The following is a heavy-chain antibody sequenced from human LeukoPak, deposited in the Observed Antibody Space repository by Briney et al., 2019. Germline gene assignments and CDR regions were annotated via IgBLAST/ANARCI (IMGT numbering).Heavy chain of an antibody. CDR2: ITGSGFNT. D-gene: IGHD5-18*01. CDR1: GFTFSSYA. CDR3: ATVPRIQVSLTLDY. V-gene: IGHV3-23*01. J-gene: IGHJ4*02. Sequence: GGSLRLSCAASGFTFSSYAMSWVRQAPGKGLEWVSAITGSGFNTYYADSVKGRFTISRDNSKSTLFLQMNSLRAEDTAVYYCATVPRIQVSLTLDYWGQGTLVAVSP.